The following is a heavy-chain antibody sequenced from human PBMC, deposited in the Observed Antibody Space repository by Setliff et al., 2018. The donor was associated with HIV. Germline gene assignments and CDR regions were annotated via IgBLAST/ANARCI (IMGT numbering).Heavy chain of an antibody. V-gene: IGHV4-59*05. CDR3: ASRVYYYDSSGYLREEGFDP. J-gene: IGHJ5*02. D-gene: IGHD3-22*01. CDR1: GGSISSHY. CDR2: IYYSGST. Sequence: KSSETLSLTCTVSGGSISSHYWRWIRQPPGKGLEWIGSIYYSGSTYYNPSLKSRVTISVDTSKNQFSLKLSSVTAADAAVYYCASRVYYYDSSGYLREEGFDPWGQGTLVTVSS.